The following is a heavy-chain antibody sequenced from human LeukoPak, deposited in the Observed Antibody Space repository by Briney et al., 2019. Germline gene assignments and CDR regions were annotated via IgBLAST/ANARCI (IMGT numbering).Heavy chain of an antibody. J-gene: IGHJ4*02. D-gene: IGHD3-22*01. CDR2: IYYSGST. V-gene: IGHV4-59*01. Sequence: SETLSLTCTVSGGSISSYYWSWIRQPPGKGLEWIGYIYYSGSTNYNPSLKSRVTISVDTSKNQFSLKLSSVTAADTAVYYCARSVGYYDSSGDFDYWGQGTLVTVSS. CDR1: GGSISSYY. CDR3: ARSVGYYDSSGDFDY.